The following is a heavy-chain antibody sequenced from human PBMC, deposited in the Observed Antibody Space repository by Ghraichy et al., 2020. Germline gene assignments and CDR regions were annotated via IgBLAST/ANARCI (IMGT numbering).Heavy chain of an antibody. J-gene: IGHJ3*02. D-gene: IGHD5/OR15-5a*01. CDR3: ARSFSVFDGLDI. Sequence: GESLNISCVGSGFLFSGYSMTWVRQAPGKGLEWVAYISSRETSLKYAESVLGRFTISRDSAASSVFLQMNNLRRDDTALYYCARSFSVFDGLDIWGLGTMVIVSS. V-gene: IGHV3-48*04. CDR1: GFLFSGYS. CDR2: ISSRETSL.